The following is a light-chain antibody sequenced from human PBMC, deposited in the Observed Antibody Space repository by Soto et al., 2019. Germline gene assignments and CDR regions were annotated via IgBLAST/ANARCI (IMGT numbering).Light chain of an antibody. J-gene: IGKJ1*01. V-gene: IGKV3-15*01. CDR2: GAS. CDR3: QQYADWPTT. CDR1: QSVGAT. Sequence: LTQSPDTLSLPPGEGAPLSCRASQSVGATLAWYQQKPGQAPRLLISGASTRATGVPARVSASGSGTAFTLTITSLQSEDFGVYYCQQYADWPTTFGQGTKVDIK.